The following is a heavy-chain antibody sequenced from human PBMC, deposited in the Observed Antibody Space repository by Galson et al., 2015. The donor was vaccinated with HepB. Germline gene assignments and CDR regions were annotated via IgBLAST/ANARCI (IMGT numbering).Heavy chain of an antibody. CDR2: ISSSSSYI. V-gene: IGHV3-21*01. D-gene: IGHD3-16*01. CDR3: ASWGGVYDYVWGSYDY. Sequence: SLRLSCAASGFTFSSYSMNWVRQAPGKGLEWVSSISSSSSYIYYADSVKGRFTISRDNAKNSLYLQMNSLRAEDTAVYYCASWGGVYDYVWGSYDYWGQGTLVTVSA. J-gene: IGHJ4*02. CDR1: GFTFSSYS.